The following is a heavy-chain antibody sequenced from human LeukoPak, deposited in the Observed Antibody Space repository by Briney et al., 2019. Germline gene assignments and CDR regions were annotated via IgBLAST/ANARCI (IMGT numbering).Heavy chain of an antibody. V-gene: IGHV1-8*01. Sequence: GASVKLSCTASGYTFTIYDINWVRQTTGHALKWMGWMNPNSGNTGYAQKFQGRVTMTRNTSISTAYMELSSLRSEDTAVYYCARGPHYDFWSGPVWGKGTTVTVSS. J-gene: IGHJ6*04. D-gene: IGHD3-3*01. CDR1: GYTFTIYD. CDR2: MNPNSGNT. CDR3: ARGPHYDFWSGPV.